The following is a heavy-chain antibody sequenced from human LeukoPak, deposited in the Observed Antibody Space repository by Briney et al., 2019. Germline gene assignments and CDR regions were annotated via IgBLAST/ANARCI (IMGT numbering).Heavy chain of an antibody. CDR3: ARGAGAGYNLQPFDY. D-gene: IGHD5-24*01. Sequence: SETLSLTCTVSGGSISSYYWGWLRQPPGKGLEWIVYIYYSGSTKYNPSLKSRVSISVGTSKNQFSLKLSSVTAADTAVYYCARGAGAGYNLQPFDYWGQGTLVTVSS. J-gene: IGHJ4*02. CDR1: GGSISSYY. CDR2: IYYSGST. V-gene: IGHV4-59*08.